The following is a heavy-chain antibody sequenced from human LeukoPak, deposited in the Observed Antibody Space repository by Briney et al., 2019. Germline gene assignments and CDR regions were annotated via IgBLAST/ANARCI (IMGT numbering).Heavy chain of an antibody. CDR3: ARDPHGSYGSLFDY. Sequence: SETLSLTCTVSGGSISSSSYYWGWIRQPPGKGLEWIGSIYYSGSTYYNPSLKSRVTISVDTSKNQFSLKLSSVTAADTAVYYCARDPHGSYGSLFDYWGQGTLVTVSS. CDR2: IYYSGST. D-gene: IGHD1-26*01. J-gene: IGHJ4*02. CDR1: GGSISSSSYY. V-gene: IGHV4-39*07.